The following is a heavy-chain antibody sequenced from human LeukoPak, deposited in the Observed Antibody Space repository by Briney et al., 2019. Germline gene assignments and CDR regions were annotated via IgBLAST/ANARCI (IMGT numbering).Heavy chain of an antibody. Sequence: PGGSLRLSCAASGFSFSTYAMSWVRQAPGKGLEWVSTISVSGDSTFYADSVQGRFTISRDTSKNSLSLHMNSLRAEDTAVYFCARRGGRNGWGDFDYWGQGTLVTVAS. CDR1: GFSFSTYA. CDR2: ISVSGDST. V-gene: IGHV3-23*01. CDR3: ARRGGRNGWGDFDY. J-gene: IGHJ4*02. D-gene: IGHD3-10*01.